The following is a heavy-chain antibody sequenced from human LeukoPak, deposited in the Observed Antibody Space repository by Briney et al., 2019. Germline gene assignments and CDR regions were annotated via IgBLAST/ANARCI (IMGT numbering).Heavy chain of an antibody. CDR3: VRDIQWRFDP. V-gene: IGHV1-18*01. CDR1: GYIFTSYG. Sequence: ASVKVSCKASGYIFTSYGISWVRPAPGQGLEWMGWISTNKGNTNYAQRLQGRVTRTTDTSTSTAYMERRRLRSDDTAIYYCVRDIQWRFDPWGQGTLVTVSS. CDR2: ISTNKGNT. J-gene: IGHJ5*02. D-gene: IGHD2-8*01.